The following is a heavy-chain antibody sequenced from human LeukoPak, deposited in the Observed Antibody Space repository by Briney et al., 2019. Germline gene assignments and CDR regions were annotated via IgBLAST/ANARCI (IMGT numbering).Heavy chain of an antibody. V-gene: IGHV3-48*01. Sequence: PGGSLRLSCAASGFTFSSYSMNWVRQAPGKGLERVSYISSSSSTMYYANSVKGRFTISRDNAKKSLYLQMNSLRVEDTAVYYCARGFKTYEFWGQGTLVTVSS. J-gene: IGHJ4*02. CDR1: GFTFSSYS. CDR3: ARGFKTYEF. D-gene: IGHD2-21*01. CDR2: ISSSSSTM.